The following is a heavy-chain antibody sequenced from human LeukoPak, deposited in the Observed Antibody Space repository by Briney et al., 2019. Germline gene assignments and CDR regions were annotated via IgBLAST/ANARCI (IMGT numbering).Heavy chain of an antibody. D-gene: IGHD3-3*01. CDR2: ISSSSSTI. J-gene: IGHJ4*02. V-gene: IGHV3-48*01. CDR1: GFTFSSYS. CDR3: ARVGTYYDFWSGYYERGFDY. Sequence: PGGSLRLSCAASGFTFSSYSMNWVRQAPGKGLEWVSYISSSSSTIYYADSVKGRFTISRDNAKNSLYLQMNSLRAEDTAVYYCARVGTYYDFWSGYYERGFDYWGQGTLVTVSS.